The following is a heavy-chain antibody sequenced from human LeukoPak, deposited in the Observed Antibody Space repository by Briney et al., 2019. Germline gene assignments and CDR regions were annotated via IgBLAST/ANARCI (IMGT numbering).Heavy chain of an antibody. D-gene: IGHD3-9*01. J-gene: IGHJ4*02. V-gene: IGHV3-73*01. CDR2: IRSKANSYAT. CDR1: GFTFSGSA. CDR3: TSSILTGYYRVDY. Sequence: TGGSLRLSCAASGFTFSGSAMHWVRQASGKGLEWVGRIRSKANSYATAYAASVKGRFTISRDDSKNTAYLQMNSLKTEDTAVYYCTSSILTGYYRVDYWGQGTLVTVSS.